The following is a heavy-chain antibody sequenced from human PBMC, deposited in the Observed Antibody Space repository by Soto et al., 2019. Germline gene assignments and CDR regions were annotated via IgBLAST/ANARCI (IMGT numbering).Heavy chain of an antibody. CDR2: ISGSGGST. V-gene: IGHV3-23*01. J-gene: IGHJ4*02. Sequence: EVQLLESGGGLVQPGGSLSLSCAASGFTFSSYAMSWVRQAPGKGLEWVYGISGSGGSTYYPDSVKGRFTISRDNSKNTLFLQMNTLRAEDTAVYYGAKDLSSELQLRGFADYGGQGTLVTVSS. CDR3: AKDLSSELQLRGFADY. D-gene: IGHD1-7*01. CDR1: GFTFSSYA.